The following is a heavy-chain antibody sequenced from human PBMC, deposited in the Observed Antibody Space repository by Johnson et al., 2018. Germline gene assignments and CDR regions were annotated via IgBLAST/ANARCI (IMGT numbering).Heavy chain of an antibody. V-gene: IGHV3-30-3*01. CDR3: ARDRGDCSGGSCWGYFQH. CDR2: ISYDGSEK. Sequence: QVQLVQSGGGVVQXGRSLRLXCAASGFAFSRYSMQWVRQAPGKGLEWVAVISYDGSEKYYGDSGKGRFTISRDNSKNTLYLQRNSLRAEDTAIYYRARDRGDCSGGSCWGYFQHWGQGTLVTVSS. J-gene: IGHJ1*01. CDR1: GFAFSRYS. D-gene: IGHD2-15*01.